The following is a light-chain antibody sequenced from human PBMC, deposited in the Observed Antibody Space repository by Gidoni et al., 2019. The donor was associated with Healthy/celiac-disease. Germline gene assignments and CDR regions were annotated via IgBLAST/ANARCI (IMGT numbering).Light chain of an antibody. CDR2: GAS. J-gene: IGKJ4*01. V-gene: IGKV3-20*01. Sequence: EIVLTQSPGTLSLSPGERATLSCRASQSVSSSYLAWYQQKPGQAPRLLIYGASSRATGIPDRFSGSGSGTDFTLTISRLEPEDFAVYYCQQFHLLTFXGXTKVEIK. CDR3: QQFHLLT. CDR1: QSVSSSY.